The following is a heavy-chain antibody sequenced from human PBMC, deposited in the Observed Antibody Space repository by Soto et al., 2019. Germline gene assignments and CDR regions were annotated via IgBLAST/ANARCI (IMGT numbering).Heavy chain of an antibody. Sequence: ASVKVSCKASGYTFAGYYMDWVRQAPGQGLEWMGWIDPNSGGTNYAQKFQGRVTMTRDTSISTAYMELSRLRSDDTAVYYCARLLKPDYSNYRYYGMDVWGQGTTVTVSS. D-gene: IGHD4-4*01. CDR2: IDPNSGGT. CDR1: GYTFAGYY. J-gene: IGHJ6*02. CDR3: ARLLKPDYSNYRYYGMDV. V-gene: IGHV1-2*02.